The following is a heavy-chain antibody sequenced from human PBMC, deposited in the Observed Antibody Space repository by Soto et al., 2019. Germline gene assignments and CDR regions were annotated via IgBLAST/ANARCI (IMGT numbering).Heavy chain of an antibody. CDR2: ITGSGDSI. CDR3: AKMGNYDFWSGLRYFDY. V-gene: IGHV3-23*01. CDR1: RFTFSSYA. D-gene: IGHD3-3*01. Sequence: PGGSLRLSCAASRFTFSSYAMSWVRQAPGKGPEWVSGITGSGDSIYYADSVKGRFTISRDNSKNTLYLQMNSLRAGDTAVYYCAKMGNYDFWSGLRYFDYWGQGTLVTVSS. J-gene: IGHJ4*02.